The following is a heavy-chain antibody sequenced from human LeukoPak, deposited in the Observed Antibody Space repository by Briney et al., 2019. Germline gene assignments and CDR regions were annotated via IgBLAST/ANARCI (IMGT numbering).Heavy chain of an antibody. D-gene: IGHD6-13*01. CDR1: GASISSSSFY. Sequence: PSETLSLTCTVSGASISSSSFYWGWIRQPPGKGLEWIGSIYYIGSAYYNPSLQSRVTISVDTSKNQFSLKLSSETAADTAVYYCARGRYSSSWYYFDYWGQGTLVTVSS. CDR2: IYYIGSA. J-gene: IGHJ4*02. V-gene: IGHV4-39*07. CDR3: ARGRYSSSWYYFDY.